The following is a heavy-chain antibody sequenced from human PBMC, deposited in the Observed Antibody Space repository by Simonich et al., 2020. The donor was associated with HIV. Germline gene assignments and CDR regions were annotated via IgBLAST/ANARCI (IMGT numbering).Heavy chain of an antibody. CDR1: GGSFRGYY. CDR2: INHSGST. V-gene: IGHV4-34*01. CDR3: ARRHPTTVTTPYFDY. Sequence: QVQLQQWGAGLLKPSETLSLTCAVYGGSFRGYYWSWIRQPPGKGLEWIGEINHSGSTNYNPPLKSRVTISVDTSKNQFSLKLSSVTAADTAVYYCARRHPTTVTTPYFDYWGQGTLVTVSS. J-gene: IGHJ4*02. D-gene: IGHD4-17*01.